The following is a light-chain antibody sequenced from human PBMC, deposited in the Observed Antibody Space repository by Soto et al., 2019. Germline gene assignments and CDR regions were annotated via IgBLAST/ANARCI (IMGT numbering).Light chain of an antibody. CDR2: DAS. V-gene: IGKV3-20*01. CDR3: HQYASSPWT. J-gene: IGKJ1*01. Sequence: EIVLTQSPGTLSLSPRERATLSCRASQSVSSTYLAWYQQKPGQAPRLLIYDASTRAASIPDRFSGSGSGTDFTLTISRLEAEDFAVYYCHQYASSPWTFGQGAKVEIK. CDR1: QSVSSTY.